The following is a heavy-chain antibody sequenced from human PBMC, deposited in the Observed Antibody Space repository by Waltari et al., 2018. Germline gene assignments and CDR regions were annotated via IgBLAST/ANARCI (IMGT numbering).Heavy chain of an antibody. V-gene: IGHV4-39*07. CDR3: ARSGALVGATGY. Sequence: QLQLQESGPGLVKPSETLSLTCTVSGGSISSSSYYWGWIRQPPGKGLEWIGSIYYSGGTYSNPSLKSRVTISVDTSKNQFSLKLSSVTAADTAVYYCARSGALVGATGYWGQGTLVTVSS. CDR2: IYYSGGT. J-gene: IGHJ4*02. CDR1: GGSISSSSYY. D-gene: IGHD1-26*01.